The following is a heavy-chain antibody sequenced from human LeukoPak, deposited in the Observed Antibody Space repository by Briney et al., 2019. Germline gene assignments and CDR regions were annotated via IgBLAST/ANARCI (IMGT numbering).Heavy chain of an antibody. Sequence: PSGTLSLTCAVSGGSISSNSYYWGWIRQPPGKGLEWIGSIYYSGRTYYNPSLKSRVTISVDTPKNQFSLKLSSVTAADTAVYYCAREGGLNHHFDYWGQGTLVTVSS. V-gene: IGHV4-39*07. CDR1: GGSISSNSYY. CDR3: AREGGLNHHFDY. CDR2: IYYSGRT. J-gene: IGHJ4*02. D-gene: IGHD3-16*01.